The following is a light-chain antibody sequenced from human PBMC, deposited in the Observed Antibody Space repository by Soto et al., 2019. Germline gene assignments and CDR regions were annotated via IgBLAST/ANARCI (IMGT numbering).Light chain of an antibody. CDR2: EVS. J-gene: IGLJ3*02. V-gene: IGLV2-14*01. Sequence: HSALTQPASVSGSPGQSITISCTGTSSDVGGYNYVSWYQHHPGKAPKVMIYEVSNRPSGVSNRFSGSKSGSTASLTISGLQAEDEADYYCSSYTSTNTLVFGGGTKLTVL. CDR1: SSDVGGYNY. CDR3: SSYTSTNTLV.